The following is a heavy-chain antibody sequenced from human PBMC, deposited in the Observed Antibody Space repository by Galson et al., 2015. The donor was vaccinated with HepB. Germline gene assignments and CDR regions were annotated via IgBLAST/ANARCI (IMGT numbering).Heavy chain of an antibody. CDR3: ARARSAYDSSGYYYAKAPGYYYGMDV. Sequence: SVKVSCKASGGTFSSYAISWVRQAPGQGLEWMGGIIPIFGTANYAQKFQGRVTITADESTSTAYMELSSLRSEDTAVYYCARARSAYDSSGYYYAKAPGYYYGMDVWGQGTTVTVSS. CDR1: GGTFSSYA. D-gene: IGHD3-22*01. CDR2: IIPIFGTA. V-gene: IGHV1-69*13. J-gene: IGHJ6*02.